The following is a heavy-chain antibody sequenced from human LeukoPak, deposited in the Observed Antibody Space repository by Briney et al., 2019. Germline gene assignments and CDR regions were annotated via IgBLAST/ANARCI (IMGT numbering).Heavy chain of an antibody. D-gene: IGHD3-3*01. V-gene: IGHV1-18*01. J-gene: IGHJ5*02. Sequence: AASVKVSCKASGYTFTSYGISWVRQAPGQGLEWMGWISAYNGNTNYAQKLQGRVTMTTDTSTSTAYMELRSLRSEDTAVYYCAREAVTISALVRTQTTKRPHRFDPWGQGTLVTVSS. CDR2: ISAYNGNT. CDR1: GYTFTSYG. CDR3: AREAVTISALVRTQTTKRPHRFDP.